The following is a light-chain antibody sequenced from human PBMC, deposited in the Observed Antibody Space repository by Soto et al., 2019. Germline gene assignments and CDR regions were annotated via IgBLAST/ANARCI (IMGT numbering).Light chain of an antibody. V-gene: IGKV1-8*01. J-gene: IGKJ3*01. CDR2: AAS. Sequence: AIRMTQSPSSFSASTGDRVTITCRASQGISSYLAWSQQKPGKAPKLLIYAASTLQSGVPSRFSGSGSGTDFTLTISCLKSEDFATYYCQQYYSYPFTSGPGTKVDIK. CDR3: QQYYSYPFT. CDR1: QGISSY.